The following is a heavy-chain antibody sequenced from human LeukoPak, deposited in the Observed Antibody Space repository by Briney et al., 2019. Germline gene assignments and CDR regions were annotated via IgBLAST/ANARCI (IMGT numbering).Heavy chain of an antibody. D-gene: IGHD3-22*01. Sequence: ASVKVSCKASGYIFTNYYMHWVRQAPGQGLEWMGIIDPSGGSTTYTQKFQGRVTTTRDTSTSTVYMEVSSLRSEDTAVYYCARAGYDSSGYYSYWGQGTLVTVSS. CDR2: IDPSGGST. CDR3: ARAGYDSSGYYSY. V-gene: IGHV1-46*01. CDR1: GYIFTNYY. J-gene: IGHJ4*02.